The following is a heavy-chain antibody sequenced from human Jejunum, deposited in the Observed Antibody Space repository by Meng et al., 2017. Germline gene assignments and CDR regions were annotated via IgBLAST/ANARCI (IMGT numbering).Heavy chain of an antibody. CDR3: ARDPYGDNGAHFDF. D-gene: IGHD4-17*01. CDR1: AYTFGTSL. Sequence: VPSWQSGAEVDKAGHSVRFSCHALAYTFGTSLIHWRRQAPGQVLELMGWLNTDNGATKHAQKCQGRVTFTRDTSATTAYMELSSLGSEDTAVYFCARDPYGDNGAHFDFWGQGTLVTVSS. CDR2: LNTDNGAT. V-gene: IGHV1-3*04. J-gene: IGHJ4*02.